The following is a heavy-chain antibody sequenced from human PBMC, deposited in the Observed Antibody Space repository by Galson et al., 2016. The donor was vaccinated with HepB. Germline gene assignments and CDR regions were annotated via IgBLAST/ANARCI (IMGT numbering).Heavy chain of an antibody. D-gene: IGHD4-17*01. J-gene: IGHJ6*02. V-gene: IGHV3-7*01. Sequence: SLRLSCAASGFTFSSCWMTWVRQAPGKGLEWVANIKQDGSEKYYVDSVKGRFTISRDNAKNSLYLQMNSLRAEDTAVYYRAGEGLSDYGDYKYYYYALDVWGQGTTVTVSS. CDR3: AGEGLSDYGDYKYYYYALDV. CDR1: GFTFSSCW. CDR2: IKQDGSEK.